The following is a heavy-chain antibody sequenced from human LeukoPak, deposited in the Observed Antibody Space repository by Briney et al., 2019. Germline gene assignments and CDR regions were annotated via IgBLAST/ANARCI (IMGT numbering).Heavy chain of an antibody. CDR3: ARYCANSRRIYNYHRDD. Sequence: GGSLRLSCATCRFTFNNYGMNCVRQGSGKGLEWVSSISNSGSYIYYADSVKGRFTISRDNAKNSLFLQMSGLRAEDTAVYYCARYCANSRRIYNYHRDDWGKGTTVTVSS. CDR1: RFTFNNYG. D-gene: IGHD2-8*01. V-gene: IGHV3-21*01. CDR2: ISNSGSYI. J-gene: IGHJ6*03.